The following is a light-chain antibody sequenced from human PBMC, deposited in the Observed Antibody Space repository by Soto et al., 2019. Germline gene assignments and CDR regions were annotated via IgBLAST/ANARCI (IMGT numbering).Light chain of an antibody. CDR3: QVWDTTSDQGV. Sequence: SYGLAQPPAVSVAPGQTATVTCGGNNVGSKSVHWYQQKPGQAPVLVVYDDSDRPSGIPERLSGSNSGNTATLTISRVEAGDEADYYCQVWDTTSDQGVFGTGTKVTVL. CDR2: DDS. V-gene: IGLV3-21*02. CDR1: NVGSKS. J-gene: IGLJ1*01.